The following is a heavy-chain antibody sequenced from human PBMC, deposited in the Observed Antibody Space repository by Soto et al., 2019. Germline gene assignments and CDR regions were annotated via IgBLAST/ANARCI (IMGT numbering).Heavy chain of an antibody. CDR3: AKDSYYYGSGSYYYGDPYYYYGMDV. V-gene: IGHV3-7*01. CDR2: IKEDGSAQ. J-gene: IGHJ6*02. Sequence: HPGGSLRLSCAGSGFTFSNHWMSWVRQAPGKGLEWVANIKEDGSAQNYVDSVKGRFTISRDNAKNTLYLQMNSLRAEDTAVYYCAKDSYYYGSGSYYYGDPYYYYGMDVWGQGTTVTVSS. D-gene: IGHD3-10*01. CDR1: GFTFSNHW.